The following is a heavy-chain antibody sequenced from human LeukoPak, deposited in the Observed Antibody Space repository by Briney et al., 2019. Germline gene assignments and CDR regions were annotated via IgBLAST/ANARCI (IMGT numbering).Heavy chain of an antibody. CDR3: ASGSYSFDF. D-gene: IGHD1-26*01. Sequence: GGSLRLSCAASEFTFSRYGMNWVRQPPGKGLQWVSSISRNSSYIYYAESVKGRFTISRDNAKNSLFLQMNTLRAEDTAVYYCASGSYSFDFWGQGALVTVSS. J-gene: IGHJ4*02. V-gene: IGHV3-21*06. CDR2: ISRNSSYI. CDR1: EFTFSRYG.